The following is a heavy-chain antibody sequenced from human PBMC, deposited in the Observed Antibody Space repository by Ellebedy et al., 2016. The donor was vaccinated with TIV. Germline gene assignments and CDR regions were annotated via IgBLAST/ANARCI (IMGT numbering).Heavy chain of an antibody. J-gene: IGHJ4*02. D-gene: IGHD6-13*01. CDR3: ARDLEAAAGTSRCFDY. CDR1: GFIFSNYA. V-gene: IGHV3-7*01. Sequence: GGSLRLSXAASGFIFSNYAMSWVRQAPGKGLVWVANINQDGSGKYYVDSVKGRFTISRDNAKNSLYLQMNSLRAEDTAVYYCARDLEAAAGTSRCFDYWGQGTLVTVSS. CDR2: INQDGSGK.